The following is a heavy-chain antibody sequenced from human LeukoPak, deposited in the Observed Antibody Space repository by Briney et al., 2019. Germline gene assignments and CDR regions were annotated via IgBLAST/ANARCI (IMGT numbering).Heavy chain of an antibody. CDR3: ATAHEVPIYSSGWYERLYYFDY. D-gene: IGHD6-19*01. Sequence: SVKVSCKASGGTFSSYAISWVRQAPGQGLEWMGGIIPIFGTANYAQKSQGRVTITADESTSTAYMELSSLRSEDTAVYYCATAHEVPIYSSGWYERLYYFDYWGQGTLVTVSS. V-gene: IGHV1-69*13. CDR2: IIPIFGTA. J-gene: IGHJ4*02. CDR1: GGTFSSYA.